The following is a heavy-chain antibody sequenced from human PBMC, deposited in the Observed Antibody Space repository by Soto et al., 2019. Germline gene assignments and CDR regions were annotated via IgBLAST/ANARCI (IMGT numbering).Heavy chain of an antibody. D-gene: IGHD3-22*01. CDR2: ISAYNGST. J-gene: IGHJ5*02. CDR3: ASVDSSGYYKP. V-gene: IGHV1-18*01. CDR1: GYTFTSYG. Sequence: ASVKVSCKASGYTFTSYGISWVRQAPGQGLEWMGWISAYNGSTNYAQKLQGRVTMTTDTSTSTAYMELRSLRSDDTAVYYCASVDSSGYYKPWGQGTLVTVSS.